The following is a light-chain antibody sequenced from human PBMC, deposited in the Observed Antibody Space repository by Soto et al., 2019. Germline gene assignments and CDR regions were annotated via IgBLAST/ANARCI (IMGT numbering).Light chain of an antibody. CDR1: SSDVGGYNY. V-gene: IGLV2-11*01. J-gene: IGLJ1*01. CDR2: DVS. CDR3: CSYAGSPRYV. Sequence: QSALTQPRSVSGSPGQSVTISCTGTSSDVGGYNYVSWYQQHPGKAPKVMIYDVSERPSGVPDRFSGSKSGNTASLPISGLXXXXXADYYCCSYAGSPRYVFGTGTKVT.